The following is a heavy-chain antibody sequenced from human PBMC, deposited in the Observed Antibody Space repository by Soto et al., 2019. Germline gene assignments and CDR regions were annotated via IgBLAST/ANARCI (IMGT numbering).Heavy chain of an antibody. CDR2: ISYDGSNK. Sequence: ESGGGVVQPGRSLRLSCAASGFTFSSYAMHWVRQAPGKGLEWVAVISYDGSNKYYADSVKGRFTISRDNSKNTLYLQMNSLRAEDTAVYYCARDRWPYFNWFDPWGQGTLVTVSS. CDR3: ARDRWPYFNWFDP. D-gene: IGHD1-26*01. J-gene: IGHJ5*02. CDR1: GFTFSSYA. V-gene: IGHV3-30-3*01.